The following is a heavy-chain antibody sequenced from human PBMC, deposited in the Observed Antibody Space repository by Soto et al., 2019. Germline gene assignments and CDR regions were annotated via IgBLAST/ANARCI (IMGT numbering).Heavy chain of an antibody. CDR2: ISGYNSNT. CDR1: GYMFTCYG. CDR3: ARDSLRGDSYGFVRPDYYYYGMDV. Sequence: ASVKVSCKASGYMFTCYGISWVRQAPGQGLEWMGWISGYNSNTNYAQKIQGRVTLTTDTSTSTAYMELKSLRSDDTAVYYCARDSLRGDSYGFVRPDYYYYGMDVWGQGTTVTVSS. V-gene: IGHV1-18*01. J-gene: IGHJ6*02. D-gene: IGHD5-18*01.